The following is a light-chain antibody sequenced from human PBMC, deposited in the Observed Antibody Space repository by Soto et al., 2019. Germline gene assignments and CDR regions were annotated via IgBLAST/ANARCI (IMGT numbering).Light chain of an antibody. CDR3: QQLIGYPYT. Sequence: IQLTQSPSSLSASVGDRVTITCRASQGVSSHLAWYQQKPGTAPKLLIYAASTLQSGVPSRFCGSGSGTELTLTISSLQPEDFATYHCQQLIGYPYTFGQGTKLQIK. CDR1: QGVSSH. CDR2: AAS. V-gene: IGKV1-9*01. J-gene: IGKJ2*01.